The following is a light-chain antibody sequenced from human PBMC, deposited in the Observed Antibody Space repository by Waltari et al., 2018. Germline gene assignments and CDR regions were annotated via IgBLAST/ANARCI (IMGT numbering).Light chain of an antibody. J-gene: IGKJ3*01. CDR1: LSILHSSENKNY. CDR2: GAS. CDR3: QQYYSTPFT. Sequence: IVMTQSPDSLSVSLGERATINCKSSLSILHSSENKNYLGWYQQKSGQSPKLLIYGASTRESGVPDRFSGSGSGTDFTLTISSLQAEDVAVYYCQQYYSTPFTFGPGTKVDIK. V-gene: IGKV4-1*01.